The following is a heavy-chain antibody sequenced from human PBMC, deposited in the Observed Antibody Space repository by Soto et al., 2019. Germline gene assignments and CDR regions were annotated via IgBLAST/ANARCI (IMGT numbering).Heavy chain of an antibody. D-gene: IGHD5-18*01. V-gene: IGHV1-18*01. CDR3: ARDRGIQLWLGYFDY. CDR1: GYTFTSYG. Sequence: ASVKVSCKASGYTFTSYGISWVRQAPGQGLEWMGWISAYNGNTNYAQKLQGRVTMTTYTSTNTAYMEQRSLRSDDTAVYYCARDRGIQLWLGYFDYWGQGTLVTVSS. J-gene: IGHJ4*02. CDR2: ISAYNGNT.